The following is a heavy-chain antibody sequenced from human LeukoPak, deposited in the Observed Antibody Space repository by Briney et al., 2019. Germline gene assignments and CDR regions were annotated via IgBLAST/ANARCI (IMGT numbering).Heavy chain of an antibody. D-gene: IGHD3-22*01. V-gene: IGHV3-53*01. J-gene: IGHJ4*02. CDR3: ARSSSGYSYSLGY. CDR2: VYSGGST. CDR1: GFTVSSNY. Sequence: GGSLRLSCAASGFTVSSNYMSWVRQAPGKGLEWASVVYSGGSTYYADSVKGRFTISRDNSKNTLYLQMNSLRAEDTAVYYCARSSSGYSYSLGYWGQGTLVTVSS.